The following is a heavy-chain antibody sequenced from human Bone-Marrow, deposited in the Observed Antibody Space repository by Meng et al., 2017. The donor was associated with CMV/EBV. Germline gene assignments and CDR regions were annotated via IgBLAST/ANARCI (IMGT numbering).Heavy chain of an antibody. CDR1: GGTFSSYA. Sequence: ASVKVSCKASGGTFSSYAISWVRQAPGQGLEWMGWINPNSGGTNYAQKFQGGVTMTRDTSISTAYMELSRLRSDDTAVYYCARDVAIYCSGGSCYRGSYWFDPWGQGTLVTVSS. CDR2: INPNSGGT. J-gene: IGHJ5*02. V-gene: IGHV1-2*02. CDR3: ARDVAIYCSGGSCYRGSYWFDP. D-gene: IGHD2-15*01.